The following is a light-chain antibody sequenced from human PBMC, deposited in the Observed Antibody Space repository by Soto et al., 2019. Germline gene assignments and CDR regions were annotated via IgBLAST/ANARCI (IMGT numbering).Light chain of an antibody. CDR3: SSYTGGNPSYV. CDR2: EVT. V-gene: IGLV2-8*01. Sequence: QSALTQPPSASGSPGQSVTISCTGTSSDVGGYDYVFWYQQHPGKAPKLMIYEVTIRPSGVSDRFSGSKSGNTASLTVSGLQAEHEADSYCSSYTGGNPSYVFGTGTKVTVL. CDR1: SSDVGGYDY. J-gene: IGLJ1*01.